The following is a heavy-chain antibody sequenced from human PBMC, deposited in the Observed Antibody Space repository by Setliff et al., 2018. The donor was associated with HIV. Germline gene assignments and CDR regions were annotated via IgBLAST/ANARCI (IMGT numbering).Heavy chain of an antibody. CDR2: ISSSGSSI. J-gene: IGHJ5*02. CDR1: GFTFSSYT. D-gene: IGHD3-22*01. CDR3: ARDWGEHYDSSGFSS. V-gene: IGHV3-48*04. Sequence: PGESLRLSCAASGFTFSSYTMNWVRQAPGKGLEWISYISSSGSSIYLANSVKGRFIISRDNAKNALYLQMNSLRAEDTAVYYCARDWGEHYDSSGFSSWGQGTLVTVS.